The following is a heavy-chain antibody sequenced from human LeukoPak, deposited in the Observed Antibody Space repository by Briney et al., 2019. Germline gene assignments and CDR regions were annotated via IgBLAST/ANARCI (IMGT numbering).Heavy chain of an antibody. V-gene: IGHV3-30*03. CDR3: ATPTLYGSGTGLDY. CDR1: GFTFSSYG. J-gene: IGHJ4*02. Sequence: GRSLRLSCAASGFTFSSYGMHWVRQAPGKGLEWVAVISYDGSNKYYADSVKGRFTISRDNSKNTLYLQMNSLRAEDTAVYYCATPTLYGSGTGLDYWGQGTLVTVSS. CDR2: ISYDGSNK. D-gene: IGHD3-10*01.